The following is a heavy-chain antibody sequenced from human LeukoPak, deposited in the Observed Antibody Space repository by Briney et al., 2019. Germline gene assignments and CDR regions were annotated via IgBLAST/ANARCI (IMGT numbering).Heavy chain of an antibody. CDR3: GRELDGSVDY. Sequence: PGGSLRLSCAASGFTFSTYWMSWVRQVPGKGLEWVANIQQDGIKKYYVDSVEGRFTISRENAKNSLFLQMSSLRADDTAVYYCGRELDGSVDYWGQGTLVTVSS. D-gene: IGHD3-10*01. J-gene: IGHJ4*02. CDR1: GFTFSTYW. CDR2: IQQDGIKK. V-gene: IGHV3-7*01.